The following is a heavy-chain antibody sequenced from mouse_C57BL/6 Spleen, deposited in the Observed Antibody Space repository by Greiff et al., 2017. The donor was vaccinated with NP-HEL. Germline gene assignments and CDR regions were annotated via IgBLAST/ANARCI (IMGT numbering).Heavy chain of an antibody. J-gene: IGHJ4*01. CDR2: IYPGSGST. CDR3: AREGNYYDYDVAYYAMDY. Sequence: QVQLQQPGAELVKPGASVKMSCKASGYTFTSYWITWVKQRPGQGLEWIGDIYPGSGSTNYNEKFKSKATLTVDTSSSTAYMQLSSLTSEDSAVYYCAREGNYYDYDVAYYAMDYWGQGTSVTVSS. CDR1: GYTFTSYW. V-gene: IGHV1-55*01. D-gene: IGHD2-4*01.